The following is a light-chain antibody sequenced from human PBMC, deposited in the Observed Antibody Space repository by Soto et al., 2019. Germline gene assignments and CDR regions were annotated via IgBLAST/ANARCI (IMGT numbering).Light chain of an antibody. CDR1: ITDVGSSSY. Sequence: QSAPTQPASVSGSPGQSITIFCTGTITDVGSSSYVSWYKQHPGKAPKLMIYDVSNRPSGVSNRFSGSKSGNTASLTISGLQAEDEADYYCSSYTTTSTWVFGGGTKVTVL. V-gene: IGLV2-14*01. CDR3: SSYTTTSTWV. CDR2: DVS. J-gene: IGLJ2*01.